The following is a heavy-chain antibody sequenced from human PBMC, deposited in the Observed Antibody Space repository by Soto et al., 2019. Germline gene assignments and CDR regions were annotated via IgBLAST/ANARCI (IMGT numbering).Heavy chain of an antibody. CDR2: INESGST. Sequence: QVQLQQWGAGLVKPSETLSLSCAVYGQSFSGHSWAWIRQPPGKGLEWIGEINESGSTYYNPSLKSRVTISTDTSKNQFSLKLSSVSAAVTAAYFCARGSGIVALPGELEDVNYDYWGQATLVNVSS. D-gene: IGHD1-1*01. CDR1: GQSFSGHS. CDR3: ARGSGIVALPGELEDVNYDY. J-gene: IGHJ4*02. V-gene: IGHV4-34*01.